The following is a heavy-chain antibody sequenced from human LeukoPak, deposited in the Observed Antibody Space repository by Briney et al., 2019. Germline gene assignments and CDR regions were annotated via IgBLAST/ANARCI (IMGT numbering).Heavy chain of an antibody. V-gene: IGHV4-38-2*01. D-gene: IGHD6-19*01. CDR3: VRSRLAEYYFDY. CDR1: GYSISSGYY. Sequence: SETLSLTCAVSGYSISSGYYWGWIRQPPGKGLEWIGSIYHSGSTYYNPSLKSRVTISVDTSKNQFSLKLSSVTAADTAVYYCVRSRLAEYYFDYWGQGTLVTVSS. CDR2: IYHSGST. J-gene: IGHJ4*02.